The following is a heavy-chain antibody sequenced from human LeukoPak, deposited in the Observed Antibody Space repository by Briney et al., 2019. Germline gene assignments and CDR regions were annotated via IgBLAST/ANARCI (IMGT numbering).Heavy chain of an antibody. Sequence: GGSLRLSCAASGSTFSSYSMNWVRQAPGKGLEWVSSISSSSSYIYYADSVKGRFTISRDNAKNSLYLQMNSLRAEDTAVYYCARTYSVEFGYGMDVWGQGTTVTVSS. V-gene: IGHV3-21*01. CDR3: ARTYSVEFGYGMDV. D-gene: IGHD3-16*01. CDR2: ISSSSSYI. CDR1: GSTFSSYS. J-gene: IGHJ6*02.